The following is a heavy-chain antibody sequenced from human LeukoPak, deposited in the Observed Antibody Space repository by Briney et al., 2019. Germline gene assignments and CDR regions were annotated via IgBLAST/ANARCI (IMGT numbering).Heavy chain of an antibody. CDR1: GFTFSTHG. CDR3: AKGAGNSGLNWFDS. Sequence: GGSLRLSCTASGFTFSTHGMNWVRQAPGKGLEWVSGIGASGSHTYFADSVKGRFSISRDNSKNTVYLQINTLRAEDTAEYYCAKGAGNSGLNWFDSWGQGTLVTVSS. CDR2: IGASGSHT. V-gene: IGHV3-23*01. D-gene: IGHD5-12*01. J-gene: IGHJ5*01.